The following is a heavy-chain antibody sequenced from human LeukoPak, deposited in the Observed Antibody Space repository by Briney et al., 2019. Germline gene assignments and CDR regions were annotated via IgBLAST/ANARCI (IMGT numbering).Heavy chain of an antibody. V-gene: IGHV4-31*03. J-gene: IGHJ4*02. CDR2: IYYSGST. Sequence: SETLSLTCTVSGGSISSGGYYWSWIRQHPGKGLEWIGYIYYSGSTYYNPSLKSRVTISVDTSKNQFSLKLSSVTAADTAVYYCARAYSSSSGSYLLPSYYFDYWGQGALVTVSS. CDR3: ARAYSSSSGSYLLPSYYFDY. D-gene: IGHD1-26*01. CDR1: GGSISSGGYY.